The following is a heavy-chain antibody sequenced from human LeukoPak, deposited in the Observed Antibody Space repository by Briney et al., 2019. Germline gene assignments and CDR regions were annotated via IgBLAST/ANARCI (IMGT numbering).Heavy chain of an antibody. CDR1: VFTFGSYG. CDR2: ISYEGSNK. J-gene: IGHJ4*02. D-gene: IGHD3-3*01. Sequence: GGSLRLSCAASVFTFGSYGMHGVRQAPAKGLECLAAISYEGSNKDYADSLRGRITISRDNSKNTLFLEMNSLRDDATALYYCAEDWRGVGRGHFASWGPGNLVTVSS. CDR3: AEDWRGVGRGHFAS. V-gene: IGHV3-33*05.